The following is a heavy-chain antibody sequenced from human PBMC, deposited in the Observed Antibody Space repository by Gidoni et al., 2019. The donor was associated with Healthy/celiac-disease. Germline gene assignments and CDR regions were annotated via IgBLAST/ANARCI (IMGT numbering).Heavy chain of an antibody. CDR3: AKDSGEFGVVDHFDY. Sequence: EVQLVESGGVVVQPGGSLRLSCAASGFTFDDYAMHWVRQAPGKGLEWVSLISWDGGSTYYADSVKGRFTISRDNSKNSLYLQMNSLRAEDTALYYCAKDSGEFGVVDHFDYWGQGTLVTVSS. J-gene: IGHJ4*02. CDR1: GFTFDDYA. V-gene: IGHV3-43D*03. D-gene: IGHD2-15*01. CDR2: ISWDGGST.